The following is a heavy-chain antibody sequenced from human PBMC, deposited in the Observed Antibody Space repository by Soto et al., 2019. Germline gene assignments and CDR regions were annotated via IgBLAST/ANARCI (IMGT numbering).Heavy chain of an antibody. D-gene: IGHD3-3*01. Sequence: GGSLRLSCASSVFTVSINYMSWVRQAPGKGLEWVSVIYSGGSTYYADSVKGRFTISRDNSKNTLYLQMNRLRAEDTAVYYCARDRNDDFWSGYNYGMDVWGQGTTVTVSS. CDR1: VFTVSINY. J-gene: IGHJ6*01. CDR3: ARDRNDDFWSGYNYGMDV. V-gene: IGHV3-53*01. CDR2: IYSGGST.